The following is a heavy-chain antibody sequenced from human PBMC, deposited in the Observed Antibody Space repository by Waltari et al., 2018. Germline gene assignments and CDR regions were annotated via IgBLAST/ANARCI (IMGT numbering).Heavy chain of an antibody. CDR3: TRGGNYDFWSHRPFVDP. CDR2: IRHPGNT. Sequence: QVQLQQWGAGLLKPSETLSLTCSVSGASFSAYYWGWVRHVPGKGLECIGQIRHPGNTNVHPSLQSRVAISIDTSRNQFSLRVFSVTAADTGLYFCTRGGNYDFWSHRPFVDPWGQGTQVTVSS. V-gene: IGHV4-34*01. CDR1: GASFSAYY. D-gene: IGHD3-3*01. J-gene: IGHJ5*02.